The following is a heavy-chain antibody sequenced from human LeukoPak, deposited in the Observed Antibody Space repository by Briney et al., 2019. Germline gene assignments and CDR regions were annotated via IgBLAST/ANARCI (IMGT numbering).Heavy chain of an antibody. J-gene: IGHJ6*02. D-gene: IGHD2-2*01. CDR3: ASGVVVPAATSYYGMDV. CDR2: IIPIFGTA. Sequence: ASVKVSCKASGGTFSSYAISWVRQAPGQGLEWMGGIIPIFGTANYAQKFQGRVTITADESTSTAYMELSSLRSEDTAVYYCASGVVVPAATSYYGMDVWGQGTTVTVSS. CDR1: GGTFSSYA. V-gene: IGHV1-69*01.